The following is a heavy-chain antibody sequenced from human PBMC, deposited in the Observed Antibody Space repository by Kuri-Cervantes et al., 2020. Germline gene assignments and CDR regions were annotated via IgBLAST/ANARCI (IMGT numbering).Heavy chain of an antibody. CDR2: IYYSGST. J-gene: IGHJ5*02. D-gene: IGHD3-3*01. V-gene: IGHV4-39*01. Sequence: SETLSLTCTASGGSISSSSYYWGWIRQPPGKGLEWIGSIYYSGSTYYNPSLKSRVTISVDTSKNQFSLKLSSVTAADTAVYYCARRDFWSGYSDWFDPWGQGTLVTVSS. CDR3: ARRDFWSGYSDWFDP. CDR1: GGSISSSSYY.